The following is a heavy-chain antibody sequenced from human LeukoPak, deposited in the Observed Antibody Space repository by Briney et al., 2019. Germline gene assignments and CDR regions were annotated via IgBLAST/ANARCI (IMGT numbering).Heavy chain of an antibody. J-gene: IGHJ5*01. Sequence: SETLSLTCTVSGPSISRHYWSWLRQSAGLGVEWLGYISTTGSTTYNPSLEGRVTMSEDTSQNQLSLTLSSVTAADTAVYFCARQDGLWVGDLGGWFDFWGQGIQVTVSS. CDR1: GPSISRHY. V-gene: IGHV4-4*09. D-gene: IGHD3-10*01. CDR3: ARQDGLWVGDLGGWFDF. CDR2: ISTTGST.